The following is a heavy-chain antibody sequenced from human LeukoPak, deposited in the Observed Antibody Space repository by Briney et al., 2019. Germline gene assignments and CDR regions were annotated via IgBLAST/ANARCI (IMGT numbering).Heavy chain of an antibody. J-gene: IGHJ4*02. Sequence: SETLSLTCTVSGGSFNTHYWNWIRQPPGKGLEWIGCISYSGTTNYNPSLKSRVTISVDTSKNQFSLKLRSVTAADTAVYYCARVTGYVIEDNFDYWGQGTLVTVSS. CDR3: ARVTGYVIEDNFDY. CDR2: ISYSGTT. CDR1: GGSFNTHY. V-gene: IGHV4-59*11. D-gene: IGHD2-15*01.